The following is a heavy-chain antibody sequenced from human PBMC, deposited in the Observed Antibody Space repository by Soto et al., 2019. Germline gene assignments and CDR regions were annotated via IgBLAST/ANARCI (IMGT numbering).Heavy chain of an antibody. Sequence: ASVKVSCKASGYTFTGYYMHWVRQAPGQGLEWMGWINPNSGGTNYAQKFQGWVTMTRDTSISTAYMELSRLRSDDTAGYYCARGGGVGSYYDSSGYYSPYYYYGMDVWGQGTTVTVSS. CDR1: GYTFTGYY. V-gene: IGHV1-2*04. J-gene: IGHJ6*02. CDR2: INPNSGGT. CDR3: ARGGGVGSYYDSSGYYSPYYYYGMDV. D-gene: IGHD3-22*01.